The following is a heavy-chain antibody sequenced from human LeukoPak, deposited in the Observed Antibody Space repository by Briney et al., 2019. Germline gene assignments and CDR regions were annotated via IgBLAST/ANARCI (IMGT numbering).Heavy chain of an antibody. CDR2: ISRSSSTI. CDR1: GFTFSRYS. Sequence: GGSLRLSCAASGFTFSRYSMNWVRQAPGKGLEWVSYISRSSSTIHYADSVKGRFTISRDNAKSSLFLQMNSLRAGDTAVYYCARDGGATMVRGVATYDSWGQGTLVTVSS. CDR3: ARDGGATMVRGVATYDS. D-gene: IGHD3-10*01. V-gene: IGHV3-48*04. J-gene: IGHJ4*02.